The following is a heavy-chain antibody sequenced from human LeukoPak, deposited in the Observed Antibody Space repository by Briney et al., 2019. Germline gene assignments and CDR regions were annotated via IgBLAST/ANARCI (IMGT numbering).Heavy chain of an antibody. CDR2: ISSSSSYI. V-gene: IGHV3-21*01. CDR3: ARDRDIVVVPAAYNWFDP. D-gene: IGHD2-2*01. CDR1: GFTFSSYS. J-gene: IGHJ5*02. Sequence: GGSLRLSCAASGFTFSSYSMNWVRQAPGKGLEWVSSISSSSSYIYYADSVKGRFTISRDNAKNSLYLQMNSLRAEDTAVYYCARDRDIVVVPAAYNWFDPWGQGTLVTVSS.